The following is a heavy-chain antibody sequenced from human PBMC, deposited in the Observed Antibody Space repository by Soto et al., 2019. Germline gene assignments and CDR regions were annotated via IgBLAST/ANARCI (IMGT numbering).Heavy chain of an antibody. CDR2: ISGSGGST. V-gene: IGHV3-23*01. CDR3: AKRSLWFGEFDY. D-gene: IGHD3-10*01. J-gene: IGHJ4*02. Sequence: EVQLLESGGGLVQPGGSLKLSCAASGFTFSSYAMSWVRQAPGKGLEWVSAISGSGGSTYYADSVKGRFTISRDNSKNTLYLQMNSLRAEDTAVYYCAKRSLWFGEFDYWGQGTRVTVSS. CDR1: GFTFSSYA.